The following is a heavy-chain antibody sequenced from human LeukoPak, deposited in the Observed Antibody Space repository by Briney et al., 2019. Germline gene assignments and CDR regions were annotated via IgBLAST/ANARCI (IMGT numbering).Heavy chain of an antibody. V-gene: IGHV4-38-2*02. J-gene: IGHJ4*02. CDR1: GYSISSGYY. CDR2: IYHSGST. D-gene: IGHD3-3*01. CDR3: ARDFWSGYSYFDY. Sequence: SETLSLTCTVSGYSISSGYYWGWIRQPPGKGLEWIGSIYHSGSTYYNPSLKSRVTISVDTSKNQFSLKLSSVTAADPAVYCCARDFWSGYSYFDYWGQGTLVTVSS.